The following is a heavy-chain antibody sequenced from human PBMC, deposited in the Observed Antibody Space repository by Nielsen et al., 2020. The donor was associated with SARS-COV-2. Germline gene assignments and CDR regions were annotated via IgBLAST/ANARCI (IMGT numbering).Heavy chain of an antibody. CDR3: ARGRQYDFWSGHGVRERYNWFDP. J-gene: IGHJ5*02. CDR1: GGSFSGYY. CDR2: INHSGST. Sequence: SETLSLTCAVYGGSFSGYYWSWIRQPPGKGLEWIGEINHSGSTNYNPSLKSRVTISVDTSKNQFSLKLSSVTAADTAVYYCARGRQYDFWSGHGVRERYNWFDPWGQGTLVTVSS. D-gene: IGHD3-3*01. V-gene: IGHV4-34*01.